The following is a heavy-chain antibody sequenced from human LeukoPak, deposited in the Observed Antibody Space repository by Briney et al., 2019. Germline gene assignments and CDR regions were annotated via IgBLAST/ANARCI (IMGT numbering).Heavy chain of an antibody. CDR3: ARYLSSGPDY. V-gene: IGHV4-59*01. J-gene: IGHJ4*02. CDR1: GGSISSYY. Sequence: SETLSLTCTVSGGSISSYYWSWIRQPPGKGLEWIGYIYYSGTTSYNPSLKSRVSISVDTSKNQFSLKLTSVTAADTAVYYCARYLSSGPDYWGQGTLLTVSS. CDR2: IYYSGTT. D-gene: IGHD3-10*01.